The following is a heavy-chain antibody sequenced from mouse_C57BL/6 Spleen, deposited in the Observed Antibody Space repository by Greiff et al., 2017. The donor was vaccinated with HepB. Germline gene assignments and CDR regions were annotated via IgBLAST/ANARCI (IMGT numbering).Heavy chain of an antibody. Sequence: VQLQQSGPELVKPGASVKISCKASGYAFSSSWMNWVKQRPGKGLEWIGRIYPGDGDTNYNGKFKGKATLTADKSSSTAYMQLSSLTSEDSAVYFCARLESYDYDGYWGQGTTLTVSS. CDR1: GYAFSSSW. J-gene: IGHJ2*01. CDR3: ARLESYDYDGY. V-gene: IGHV1-82*01. D-gene: IGHD2-4*01. CDR2: IYPGDGDT.